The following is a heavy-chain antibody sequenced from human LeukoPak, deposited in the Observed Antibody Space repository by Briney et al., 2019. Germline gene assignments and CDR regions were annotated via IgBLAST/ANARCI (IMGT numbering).Heavy chain of an antibody. J-gene: IGHJ4*02. D-gene: IGHD2-15*01. CDR3: AREATSCGDLLSLGSCLYYFDY. CDR2: ISYDGSNK. Sequence: GGSLRLSCAASGFTFSSYAMHWVRQAPGKGLEWVAVISYDGSNKYYADSVKGRFTISRDNSKNTLYLQMNSLRAEDTAVYYCAREATSCGDLLSLGSCLYYFDYWGQGTLVTVSS. V-gene: IGHV3-30-3*01. CDR1: GFTFSSYA.